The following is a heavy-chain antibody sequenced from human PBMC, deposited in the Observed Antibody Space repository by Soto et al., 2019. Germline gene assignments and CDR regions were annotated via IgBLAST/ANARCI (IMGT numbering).Heavy chain of an antibody. CDR2: ISSSSTFT. CDR3: AAPYSTGHRLLGY. V-gene: IGHV3-21*01. Sequence: LRPSCVASGFTFSDYSVSWVRQAPGKGLEWLSSISSSSTFTHYADSVKGRFTISRDNAKNSLYLQMNSLRAEDTAVYYCAAPYSTGHRLLGYWGQGTLVTVSS. J-gene: IGHJ4*02. D-gene: IGHD6-19*01. CDR1: GFTFSDYS.